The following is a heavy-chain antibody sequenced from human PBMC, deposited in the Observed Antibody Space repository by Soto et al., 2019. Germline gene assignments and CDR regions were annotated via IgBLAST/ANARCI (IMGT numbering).Heavy chain of an antibody. CDR3: ARDVNSGTFDY. Sequence: QVQLVQSGAEVKKPGASVKVSCKASGYTFTSYAISWVRQAPGQGLEWMGWISAHNGNTKYAQKLQGRVTMTTDTSTSTAYMDLRSLRSDDTVVYYCARDVNSGTFDYWGQGTLVTVSS. CDR1: GYTFTSYA. V-gene: IGHV1-18*01. J-gene: IGHJ4*02. D-gene: IGHD3-10*01. CDR2: ISAHNGNT.